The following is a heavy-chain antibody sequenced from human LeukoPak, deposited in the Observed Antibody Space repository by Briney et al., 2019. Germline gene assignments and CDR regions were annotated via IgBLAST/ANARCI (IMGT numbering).Heavy chain of an antibody. CDR1: GFTFSSYA. CDR2: ISGSGGST. J-gene: IGHJ4*02. V-gene: IGHV3-23*01. D-gene: IGHD6-19*01. Sequence: GGSLRLSCAASGFTFSSYAMSWDRQAPGKGLEWVSAISGSGGSTYYADSVKGRFTIPRDNSKNTLYLQMNSLRAEDTAVYYCAKDLSRSRAVAGPFDYWGQGTLVTVSS. CDR3: AKDLSRSRAVAGPFDY.